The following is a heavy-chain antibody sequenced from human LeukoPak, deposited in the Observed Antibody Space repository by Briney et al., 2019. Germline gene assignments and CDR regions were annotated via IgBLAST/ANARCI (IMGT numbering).Heavy chain of an antibody. D-gene: IGHD1-1*01. CDR2: INHSGST. Sequence: PSETLSLTCAVYGGSFSGYYWSWIRQPPGKGLEWIGEINHSGSTNYNPSLKSRVTISVDTSKNQFSLKLSSVTAADTAVYYCARLRLSYNWNARRGHYYYYYMDVWGKGTTVTISS. CDR3: ARLRLSYNWNARRGHYYYYYMDV. V-gene: IGHV4-34*01. CDR1: GGSFSGYY. J-gene: IGHJ6*03.